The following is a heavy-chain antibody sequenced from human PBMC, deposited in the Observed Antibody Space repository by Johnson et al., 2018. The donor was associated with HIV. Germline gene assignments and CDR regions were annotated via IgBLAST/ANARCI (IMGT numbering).Heavy chain of an antibody. CDR1: GFTISTFW. V-gene: IGHV3-74*02. CDR2: ISGDGSSS. CDR3: ARAPDNWNLGLFDAFDV. Sequence: VQLVESGGALVQPGGSLRLSCEVSGFTISTFWMHWVRQVPGKGLMWVSRISGDGSSSSYADSVKGRFTISRDNAKNTLYLQLNSLRVEDTAIYYCARAPDNWNLGLFDAFDVWGQGTKVTVSA. D-gene: IGHD1-7*01. J-gene: IGHJ3*01.